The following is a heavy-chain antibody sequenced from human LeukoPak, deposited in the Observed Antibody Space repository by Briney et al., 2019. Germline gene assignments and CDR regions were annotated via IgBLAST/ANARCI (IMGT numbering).Heavy chain of an antibody. V-gene: IGHV4-4*07. Sequence: PSETLSLTCTVSGGSISSYYWSWIRQPAGKGLEWIGRIYTSGSTNYNPSLKSRVTMSVDTSKNQFSLKLSSVTAADTAVYYCATEVTTEFGGALDIWGQGTMVTVSS. J-gene: IGHJ3*02. CDR3: ATEVTTEFGGALDI. CDR1: GGSISSYY. D-gene: IGHD4-11*01. CDR2: IYTSGST.